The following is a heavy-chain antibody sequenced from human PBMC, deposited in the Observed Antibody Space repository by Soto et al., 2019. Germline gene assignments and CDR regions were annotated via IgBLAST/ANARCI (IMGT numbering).Heavy chain of an antibody. J-gene: IGHJ4*02. CDR2: IYYSGST. V-gene: IGHV4-30-4*01. CDR3: ARGGWGDPHLFDY. CDR1: NGSISSGDYY. D-gene: IGHD5-12*01. Sequence: QVQLQASCPGLVKPSQTLSLTCTISNGSISSGDYYRSWIRQPPGKGLEWIGYIYYSGSTYYNPPLKGRVIISLATSEKQFSLKLSSVTAADTAVYYCARGGWGDPHLFDYWCQGTLVSVAS.